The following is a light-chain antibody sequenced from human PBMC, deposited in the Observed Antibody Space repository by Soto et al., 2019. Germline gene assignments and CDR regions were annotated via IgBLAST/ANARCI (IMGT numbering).Light chain of an antibody. Sequence: DIQMTQSPSTLSASVGDRVTITCRASQSINDWVAWYQQKPGRAPKFLIYKASNLESGVPSRFSGSGSGTEFNLTSSSLQPDDFATYYCQHWHGFSWTFGQGTKVEIK. J-gene: IGKJ1*01. CDR1: QSINDW. CDR2: KAS. V-gene: IGKV1-5*03. CDR3: QHWHGFSWT.